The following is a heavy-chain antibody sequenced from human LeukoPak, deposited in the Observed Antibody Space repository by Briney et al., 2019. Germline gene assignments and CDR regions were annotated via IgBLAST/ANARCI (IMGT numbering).Heavy chain of an antibody. Sequence: GGSLRLSCAASGFTFNAYAMHWVRQAPGKGPEWVAVVWYDGTNQYHADSVKGRFTISRDNSKNTVFLQMNSLRAGDTATYYCARDLATYSYGYIYGFWGQGTLVTVSS. D-gene: IGHD5-18*01. V-gene: IGHV3-30*14. J-gene: IGHJ4*02. CDR3: ARDLATYSYGYIYGF. CDR2: VWYDGTNQ. CDR1: GFTFNAYA.